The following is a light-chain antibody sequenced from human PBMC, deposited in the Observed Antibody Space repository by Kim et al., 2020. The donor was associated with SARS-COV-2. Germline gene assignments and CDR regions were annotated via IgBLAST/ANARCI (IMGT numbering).Light chain of an antibody. J-gene: IGKJ2*03. V-gene: IGKV1-5*03. CDR2: KAS. Sequence: DIQMTQSPSTLSASVGDRVTITCRASQSISTWLAWYQQKPGKAPKLLIYKASSLESEVPLRFSGSGSGTEFTLTISSLQPDDFATYYCQQYSSYSEFSFGQGTKLEIK. CDR1: QSISTW. CDR3: QQYSSYSEFS.